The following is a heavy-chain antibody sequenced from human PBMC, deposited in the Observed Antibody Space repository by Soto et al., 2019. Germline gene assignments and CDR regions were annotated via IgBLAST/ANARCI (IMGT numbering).Heavy chain of an antibody. Sequence: ASVKVSCKASGYTSTSYGISWVRQAPGQGLEWMGWISAYNGNTNYAQKLQGRVTMTTDTSTSTAYMELRSLRSDDTAVYYCARNYDILTGYQTFDYWGQGTLVTVSS. J-gene: IGHJ4*02. CDR1: GYTSTSYG. CDR2: ISAYNGNT. V-gene: IGHV1-18*01. CDR3: ARNYDILTGYQTFDY. D-gene: IGHD3-9*01.